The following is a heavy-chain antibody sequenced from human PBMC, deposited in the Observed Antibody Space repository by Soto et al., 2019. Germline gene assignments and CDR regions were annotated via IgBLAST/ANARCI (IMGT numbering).Heavy chain of an antibody. CDR3: TRDWGYGSGYMDV. J-gene: IGHJ6*03. V-gene: IGHV3-66*01. D-gene: IGHD3-10*01. CDR2: LYSGGHT. CDR1: GIAVSTST. Sequence: GGSLRLSCEASGIAVSTSTMSWVRQAPGKGLDWVSLLYSGGHTYYADSVKGRFTISRDNSKNTVYVEMNNLRAEDTAVYYCTRDWGYGSGYMDVWGKGTTVTVSS.